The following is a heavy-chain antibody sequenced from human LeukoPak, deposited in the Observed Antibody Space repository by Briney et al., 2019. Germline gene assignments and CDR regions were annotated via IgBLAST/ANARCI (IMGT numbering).Heavy chain of an antibody. Sequence: GGSLRLSCTASGFTFSSYSMNWVRQAPGKGLEWVSSISSSGYYIYYADSVKGRFTISRDNAKNSLSLQMNSLRAEDTAVYYCVRGLWFGEPYFADFDYWGQGTLVTVSS. CDR3: VRGLWFGEPYFADFDY. V-gene: IGHV3-21*01. J-gene: IGHJ4*02. D-gene: IGHD3-10*01. CDR1: GFTFSSYS. CDR2: ISSSGYYI.